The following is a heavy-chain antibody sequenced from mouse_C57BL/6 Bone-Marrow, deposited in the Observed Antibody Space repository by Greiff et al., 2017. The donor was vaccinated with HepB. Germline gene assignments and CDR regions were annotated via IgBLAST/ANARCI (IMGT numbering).Heavy chain of an antibody. V-gene: IGHV5-4*01. Sequence: DVQLVESGGGLVKPGGSLKLSCAASGFTFSSYAMSWVRQTPEKRLEWVATISDGGSYTYYPDNVKGRFTISRDNAKNNLYLQMSHLKSEDTAMYYCARDEGTTVVALYAMDYGGQGTSVTVSS. CDR3: ARDEGTTVVALYAMDY. J-gene: IGHJ4*01. D-gene: IGHD1-1*01. CDR2: ISDGGSYT. CDR1: GFTFSSYA.